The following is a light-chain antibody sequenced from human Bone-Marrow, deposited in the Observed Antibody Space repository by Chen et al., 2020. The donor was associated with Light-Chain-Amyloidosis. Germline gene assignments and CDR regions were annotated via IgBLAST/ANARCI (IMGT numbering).Light chain of an antibody. CDR1: NIGSTS. CDR3: QVWDRNSDRPV. V-gene: IGLV3-21*02. J-gene: IGLJ3*02. CDR2: DDS. Sequence: SYVLTQPSSVSVAPGQTATSDCGGNNIGSTSVHWYQQTPGQAPLLVVYDDSDRPSGIPERLSGSNSGNTATLTISRVEAGDEADYYCQVWDRNSDRPVFGGGTKLTVL.